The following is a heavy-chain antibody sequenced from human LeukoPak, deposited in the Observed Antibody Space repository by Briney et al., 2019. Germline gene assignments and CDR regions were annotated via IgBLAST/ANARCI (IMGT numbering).Heavy chain of an antibody. Sequence: PGGSLRLSCTASGFTFSSYSMNWVRQAPGKGLEWVSSISSSNSYIYYADSVKGRFTISRDNAKNSLYLQMNSLRAEDTAVYYCASTAGIAAAGNDYWGQGTLVTVSS. CDR3: ASTAGIAAAGNDY. CDR1: GFTFSSYS. V-gene: IGHV3-21*01. CDR2: ISSSNSYI. D-gene: IGHD6-13*01. J-gene: IGHJ4*02.